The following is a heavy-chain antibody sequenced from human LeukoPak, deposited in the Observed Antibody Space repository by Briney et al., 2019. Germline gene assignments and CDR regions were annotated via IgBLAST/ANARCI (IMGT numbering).Heavy chain of an antibody. Sequence: SQTLSLTCAISGDSVSSNSAAWTWIRQSPSRGLEWLGRTYYRSKWYNDYAVSVKGRMTINPDTSKNQFSLQLNSVTPEDAAVYYCARQGLVYDYWGQGTLVTVSS. CDR3: ARQGLVYDY. CDR2: TYYRSKWYN. V-gene: IGHV6-1*01. J-gene: IGHJ4*02. CDR1: GDSVSSNSAA. D-gene: IGHD3/OR15-3a*01.